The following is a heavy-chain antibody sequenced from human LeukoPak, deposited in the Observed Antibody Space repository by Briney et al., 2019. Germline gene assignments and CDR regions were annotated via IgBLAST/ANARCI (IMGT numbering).Heavy chain of an antibody. Sequence: SETLSLTCAVSGGSISSSNWWSWVRQPPGKGLEWIGEINHSGSTNYNPSLKSRVTISVDTSKNQFSLKLSSVTAADTAVYYCARRLRGNRHIAAAHHGWFDPWGQGTLVTVSS. D-gene: IGHD6-13*01. CDR1: GGSISSSNW. CDR2: INHSGST. V-gene: IGHV4-4*02. J-gene: IGHJ5*02. CDR3: ARRLRGNRHIAAAHHGWFDP.